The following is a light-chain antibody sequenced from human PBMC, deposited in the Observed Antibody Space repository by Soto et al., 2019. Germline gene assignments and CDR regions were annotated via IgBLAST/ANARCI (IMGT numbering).Light chain of an antibody. V-gene: IGLV2-23*01. J-gene: IGLJ3*02. Sequence: QSALTQPASVSGSPGQSITISCTGTSSDVGSYNLVSWYQQHPGEAPKLMLYEGSKRPSGVSTRFFGSKSGNTASLTISGLQAEDEGDYYCCSYAGSTTWVFGGGTKLTVL. CDR2: EGS. CDR3: CSYAGSTTWV. CDR1: SSDVGSYNL.